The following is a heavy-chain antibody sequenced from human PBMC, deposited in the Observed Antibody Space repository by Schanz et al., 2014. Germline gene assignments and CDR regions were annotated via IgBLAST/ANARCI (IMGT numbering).Heavy chain of an antibody. CDR1: EYSFTSYS. D-gene: IGHD3-9*01. V-gene: IGHV1-3*04. Sequence: QVHLVQSGAEVKRPGASVKVSCKASEYSFTSYSMHWVRQAPGQRLEWMGWIDTGSGDTKYSQNFQGRVTITRDTTASTAYMELSRLRAEDASVYACAGDAADLSGNLTEEDYWGQGTLVTVSS. CDR2: IDTGSGDT. J-gene: IGHJ4*02. CDR3: AGDAADLSGNLTEEDY.